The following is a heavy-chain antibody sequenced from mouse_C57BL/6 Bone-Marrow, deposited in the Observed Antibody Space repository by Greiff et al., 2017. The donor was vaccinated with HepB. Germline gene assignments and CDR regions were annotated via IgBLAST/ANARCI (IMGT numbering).Heavy chain of an antibody. Sequence: VQRVESGPGLVQPSQSLSITCTVSGFSLTSYGVHWVRQSPGKGLEWLGVIWSGGSTDYNAAFISRLSISKDNSKSQVFFKMNSLQADDTAIYYCARRGNYYGNWYFDVWGTGTTVTVSS. CDR1: GFSLTSYG. CDR2: IWSGGST. V-gene: IGHV2-2*01. J-gene: IGHJ1*03. CDR3: ARRGNYYGNWYFDV. D-gene: IGHD1-1*01.